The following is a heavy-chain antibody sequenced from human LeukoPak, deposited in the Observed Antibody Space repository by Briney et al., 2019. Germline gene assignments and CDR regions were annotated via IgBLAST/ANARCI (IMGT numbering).Heavy chain of an antibody. V-gene: IGHV4-34*01. Sequence: SETLSLTCAVYGGSFSDYFWNWIRQPPGKGLEWIGEINHGGGTRCNPSLKSRATISVDTSKKQFSLNLTSLTAADTAVYYCARGEDGTGDYRPTYFDSWGQGTLVTVSS. J-gene: IGHJ4*02. CDR2: INHGGGT. D-gene: IGHD4-17*01. CDR1: GGSFSDYF. CDR3: ARGEDGTGDYRPTYFDS.